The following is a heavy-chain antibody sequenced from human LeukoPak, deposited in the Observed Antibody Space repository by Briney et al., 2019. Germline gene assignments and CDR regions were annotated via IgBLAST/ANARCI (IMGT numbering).Heavy chain of an antibody. J-gene: IGHJ6*04. V-gene: IGHV4-34*01. Sequence: SETLSLTCAVYGGSFSGYYWSWIRQPPGKGLEWIGEINHSGSTNYNPSLKSRVTISVDTSKNQFSLKLSSVTAADTAVYYCERGRGVRGVITYGMDVWGKGTTVTVSS. D-gene: IGHD3-10*01. CDR2: INHSGST. CDR3: ERGRGVRGVITYGMDV. CDR1: GGSFSGYY.